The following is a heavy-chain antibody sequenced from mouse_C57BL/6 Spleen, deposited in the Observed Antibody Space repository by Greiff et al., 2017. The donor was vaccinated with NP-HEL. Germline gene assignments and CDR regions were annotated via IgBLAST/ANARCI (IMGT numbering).Heavy chain of an antibody. Sequence: EVQLQQSGPELVKPGASVKISCKASGYSFTGYYMNWVKQSPEKSLEWIGEINPSTGGTTYNQKFKAKATLTVDKSSSTAYMQLKSLTSEDSAVYYCERKLDYDVGFDYWGQGTTLTVSS. D-gene: IGHD2-4*01. J-gene: IGHJ2*01. CDR2: INPSTGGT. CDR1: GYSFTGYY. V-gene: IGHV1-42*01. CDR3: ERKLDYDVGFDY.